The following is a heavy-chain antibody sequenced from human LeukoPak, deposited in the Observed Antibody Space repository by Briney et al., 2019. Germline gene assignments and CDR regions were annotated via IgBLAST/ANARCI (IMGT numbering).Heavy chain of an antibody. D-gene: IGHD2-2*01. CDR1: GGTFSSYA. V-gene: IGHV1-69*05. J-gene: IGHJ6*03. CDR2: IIPIFGTA. CDR3: ASSIVVPAATSDYYYYYYMDV. Sequence: SVKVSCKASGGTFSSYAISWVRQAPGQGLEWMGGIIPIFGTANYAQKFQGRVTITTDESTSTAYMELSSLRSEDTAVYYCASSIVVPAATSDYYYYYYMDVWGKGTTVTASS.